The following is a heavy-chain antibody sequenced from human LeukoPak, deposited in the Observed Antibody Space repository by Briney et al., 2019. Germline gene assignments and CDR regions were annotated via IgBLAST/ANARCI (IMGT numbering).Heavy chain of an antibody. D-gene: IGHD3-22*01. J-gene: IGHJ4*02. Sequence: GGSLRLSCAASGFTFTSYWMSWVRQAPGKGLERVANIKEDGNEKYYVDSVKGRFTISRDNAKNSLYLQMDSLRAEDTAVYYCAKISDYYDSSGYSTYWGQGTLVTVSS. CDR3: AKISDYYDSSGYSTY. V-gene: IGHV3-7*01. CDR1: GFTFTSYW. CDR2: IKEDGNEK.